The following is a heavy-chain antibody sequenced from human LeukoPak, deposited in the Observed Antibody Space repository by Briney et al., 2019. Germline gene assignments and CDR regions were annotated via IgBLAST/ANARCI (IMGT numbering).Heavy chain of an antibody. V-gene: IGHV5-51*01. D-gene: IGHD1-26*01. Sequence: GESLKISCKGSGYSFTSYWIGWVRQMPGKGLEWMGIIYPGDSDTRYSPSFQGQVTISADKSISTAYLQWSSLKASDTAMYYCARHSGSYLGDYYYDMDVWGKGTTVTVSS. CDR2: IYPGDSDT. CDR1: GYSFTSYW. CDR3: ARHSGSYLGDYYYDMDV. J-gene: IGHJ6*03.